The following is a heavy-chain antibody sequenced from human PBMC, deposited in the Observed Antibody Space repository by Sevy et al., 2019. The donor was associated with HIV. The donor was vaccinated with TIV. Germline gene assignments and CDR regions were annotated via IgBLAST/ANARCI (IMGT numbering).Heavy chain of an antibody. J-gene: IGHJ4*02. CDR1: GYSFSSYA. CDR2: INGRGGST. D-gene: IGHD6-13*01. Sequence: GGSLRLSCVVSGYSFSSYAISWVRQAPGKGLEWVSTINGRGGSTYYADSVKGRFTISRDNPKNTLFLQMINLRVDDTAIYYCARPSPRIAAAASAFYYNWGQGNLVTVSS. V-gene: IGHV3-23*01. CDR3: ARPSPRIAAAASAFYYN.